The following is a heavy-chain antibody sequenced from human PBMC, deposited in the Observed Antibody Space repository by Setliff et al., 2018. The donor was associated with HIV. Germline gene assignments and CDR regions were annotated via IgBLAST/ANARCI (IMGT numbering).Heavy chain of an antibody. D-gene: IGHD3-3*01. CDR3: AREQNHYNFWSGHNYDAFDI. V-gene: IGHV3-23*01. CDR2: ISGSGYP. J-gene: IGHJ3*02. Sequence: GGSLRLSCVASGFTFSTYAINWVRLAPGKGLEWVSSISGSGYPYYADSVKGRFTISRDKSKNTLYLQMNSLRAEDTALYYCAREQNHYNFWSGHNYDAFDIWGQGTMVTVSS. CDR1: GFTFSTYA.